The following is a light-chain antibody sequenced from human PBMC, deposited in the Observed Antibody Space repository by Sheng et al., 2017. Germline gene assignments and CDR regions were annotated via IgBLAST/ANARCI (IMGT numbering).Light chain of an antibody. J-gene: IGKJ4*01. CDR2: GAS. V-gene: IGKV3-11*01. CDR1: QSVSSN. CDR3: QQRSSWPLT. Sequence: EIVMTQSPATLSVSPGERATLSCRASQSVSSNLAWYHQKPGQAPRLLIYGASTRATGIPARFSGSGSGTDFTLTISSLEPEDFAVYYCQQRSSWPLTFGGGTTVEIK.